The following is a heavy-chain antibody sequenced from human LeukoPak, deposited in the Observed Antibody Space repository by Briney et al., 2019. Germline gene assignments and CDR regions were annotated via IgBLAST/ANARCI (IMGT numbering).Heavy chain of an antibody. D-gene: IGHD2-21*02. CDR2: IYCSGST. CDR3: ARGATAIENWFDP. V-gene: IGHV4-39*07. Sequence: PSETLSLTCTVSGGSISSSSYYWGWIRQPPGKGLEWIGSIYCSGSTYYNPSLKSRVTISVDTSKNQFSLKLSSVTAADTAVYYCARGATAIENWFDPWGQGTLVTVSS. CDR1: GGSISSSSYY. J-gene: IGHJ5*02.